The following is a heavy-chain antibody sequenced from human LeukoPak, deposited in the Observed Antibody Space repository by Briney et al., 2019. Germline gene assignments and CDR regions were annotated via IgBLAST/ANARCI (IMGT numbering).Heavy chain of an antibody. CDR1: GYSISSGYY. Sequence: PSETLSLTCAVSGYSISSGYYWGWIRQPPGKGLEWIGSIYHSGSTYYNPSLKSRVTISVDTSKNQFSLKLSSVTAADTAVYYCARVEIGTPPFTIFGVVIMGYFDYWGQGTLVTVSS. V-gene: IGHV4-38-2*01. CDR2: IYHSGST. CDR3: ARVEIGTPPFTIFGVVIMGYFDY. D-gene: IGHD3-3*01. J-gene: IGHJ4*02.